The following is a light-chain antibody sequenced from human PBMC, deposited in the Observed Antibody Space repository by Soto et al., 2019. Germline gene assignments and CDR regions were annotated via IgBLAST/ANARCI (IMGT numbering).Light chain of an antibody. CDR3: SSYTSTITLVV. CDR1: SSDVGAYNF. Sequence: QSALTQPASVSGSPGQSITISCTGTSSDVGAYNFVSWYQQHPGTAPKLIIYDVSNRPSGVSNRFSGSKSGNTASLTISGLQAEDEADYYCSSYTSTITLVVFGGGTQLTVL. V-gene: IGLV2-14*01. J-gene: IGLJ2*01. CDR2: DVS.